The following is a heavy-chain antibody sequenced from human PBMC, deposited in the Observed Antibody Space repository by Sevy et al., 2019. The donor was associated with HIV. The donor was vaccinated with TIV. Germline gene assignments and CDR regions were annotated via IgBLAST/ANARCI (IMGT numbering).Heavy chain of an antibody. D-gene: IGHD6-19*01. Sequence: SQTLSLTCAISGDSVSSNSAAWNWIRQSPSRGLEWLGRTYYRSKWYNDYAVSVKSRITINPDTSKNQFSLQLNSVTPEDTAVYYCARAGYSSGWYLLFFDYWGQGTLLTVSS. CDR3: ARAGYSSGWYLLFFDY. V-gene: IGHV6-1*01. CDR1: GDSVSSNSAA. CDR2: TYYRSKWYN. J-gene: IGHJ4*02.